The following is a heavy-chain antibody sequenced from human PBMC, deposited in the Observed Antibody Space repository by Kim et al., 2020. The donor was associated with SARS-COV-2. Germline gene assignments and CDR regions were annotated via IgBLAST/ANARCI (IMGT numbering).Heavy chain of an antibody. D-gene: IGHD3-9*01. CDR2: IYYSGST. CDR3: ARGDDRPYYDILTGYYKQYNWFDP. J-gene: IGHJ5*02. CDR1: GGSISSYY. Sequence: SETLSLTCTVSGGSISSYYWSWIRQPPGKGLEWIEYIYYSGSTNYNPSLKSRVTISVDTSKNQFSLKLSSVTAADTAVYYCARGDDRPYYDILTGYYKQYNWFDPWGQGTLVTVSS. V-gene: IGHV4-59*01.